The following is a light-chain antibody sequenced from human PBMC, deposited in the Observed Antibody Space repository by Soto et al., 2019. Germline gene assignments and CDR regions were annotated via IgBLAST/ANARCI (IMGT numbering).Light chain of an antibody. CDR3: QQRSNWRT. V-gene: IGKV3D-20*02. CDR1: QSVSSNS. CDR2: GAS. J-gene: IGKJ1*01. Sequence: EIVLTQSPGTLSLSPGERATLSCRASQSVSSNSLAWYQQKPGQAPRLLIYGASSRATGIPARFSGSGSGTDFTLTISSLEPEDFAVYYCQQRSNWRTFGQGTKVDIK.